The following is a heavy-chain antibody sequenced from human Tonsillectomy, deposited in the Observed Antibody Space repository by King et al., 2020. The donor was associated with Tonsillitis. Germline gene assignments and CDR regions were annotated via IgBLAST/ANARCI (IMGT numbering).Heavy chain of an antibody. V-gene: IGHV3-7*01. J-gene: IGHJ4*02. Sequence: VQLVESGGGLVQPGGSLRLSCAASGFTFSRNWMNWVRQAPGKGLEWVASINQDGSEKYYVASVKGRFTISRDNAKNSLYLQMNSLRAEDTAVYYCARDGAPGIAAAGTSFDYWGQGTLVTVSS. CDR2: INQDGSEK. CDR1: GFTFSRNW. D-gene: IGHD6-13*01. CDR3: ARDGAPGIAAAGTSFDY.